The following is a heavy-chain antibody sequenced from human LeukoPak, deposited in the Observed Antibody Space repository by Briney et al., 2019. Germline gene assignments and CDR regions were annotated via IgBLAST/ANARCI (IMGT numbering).Heavy chain of an antibody. D-gene: IGHD3-10*01. CDR3: ARDASAYYYGSGSYPDC. CDR2: INSSSSCI. J-gene: IGHJ4*02. V-gene: IGHV3-21*01. CDR1: GFTFSSYS. Sequence: GGSLRRSCAAYGFTFSSYSMIWVPQAPGKVLVGFSSINSSSSCIYYADQGKGRLTISRDNAKNSLYLQMNSPAAEDTAVYYCARDASAYYYGSGSYPDCWGQGTLVTVSS.